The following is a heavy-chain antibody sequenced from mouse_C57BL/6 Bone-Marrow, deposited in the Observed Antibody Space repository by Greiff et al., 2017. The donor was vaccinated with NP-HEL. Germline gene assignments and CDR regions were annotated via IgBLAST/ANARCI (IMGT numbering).Heavy chain of an antibody. Sequence: EVQLQQSGPELVKPGASVKISCKASGYTFTDYYMNWVKQSHGKSLEWIGDINPNNGGTSYNQKFKGKATLTVDQSSSTAYMELRSLTSEDSAVYYCASRRTWFAYWGKGTLVTVSA. CDR3: ASRRTWFAY. CDR2: INPNNGGT. V-gene: IGHV1-26*01. J-gene: IGHJ3*01. CDR1: GYTFTDYY.